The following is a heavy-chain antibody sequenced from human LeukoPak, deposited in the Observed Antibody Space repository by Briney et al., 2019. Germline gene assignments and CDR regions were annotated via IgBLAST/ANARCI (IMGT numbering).Heavy chain of an antibody. CDR1: GFTFSSYA. CDR2: ISGSGGST. CDR3: ASGQYYDSSVGDY. J-gene: IGHJ4*02. Sequence: PGGSLRLSCAASGFTFSSYAMSWVRQAPGKGLEWVSAISGSGGSTYYADSVKGRFTISRGNSKNTLYLQMNSLRAGDTAVYYCASGQYYDSSVGDYWGQGTLVTVSS. V-gene: IGHV3-23*01. D-gene: IGHD3-22*01.